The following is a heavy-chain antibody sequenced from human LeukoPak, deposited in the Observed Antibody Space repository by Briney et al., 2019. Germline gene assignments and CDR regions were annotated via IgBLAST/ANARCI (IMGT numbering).Heavy chain of an antibody. CDR2: IRYDGSNK. CDR1: GFTFSSYG. CDR3: AKICSGYYRNPFDY. J-gene: IGHJ4*02. V-gene: IGHV3-30*02. D-gene: IGHD3-22*01. Sequence: GGSLRLSCAASGFTFSSYGMHWVRQAPGKGLEWVAFIRYDGSNKYYADSVKGRFTISRDNSKNTLYLQMNSLRAEDTAVYYCAKICSGYYRNPFDYWGQGTLVTVSS.